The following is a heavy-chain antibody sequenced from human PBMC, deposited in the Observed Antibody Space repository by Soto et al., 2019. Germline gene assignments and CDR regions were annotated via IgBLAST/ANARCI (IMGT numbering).Heavy chain of an antibody. CDR3: ARGPAVVVVPAAQSYGMDV. D-gene: IGHD2-2*01. CDR2: INHSGST. J-gene: IGHJ6*02. V-gene: IGHV4-34*01. CDR1: GGSFSGYY. Sequence: QVQLQQWGAGLLKPSETLSLTCAVYGGSFSGYYWSWIRQPPGKGLEWIGEINHSGSTNYNPSLRSRVTISVDTSKNQSSLKLSSVTAADRAVYYCARGPAVVVVPAAQSYGMDVWGQGTTVTVSS.